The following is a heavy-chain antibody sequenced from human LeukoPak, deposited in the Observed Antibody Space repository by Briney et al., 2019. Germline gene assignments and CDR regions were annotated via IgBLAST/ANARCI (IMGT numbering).Heavy chain of an antibody. CDR3: ARILSCSGGLCYSSV. V-gene: IGHV2-70*11. CDR1: GFSLSTRGMC. J-gene: IGHJ4*02. Sequence: SGPTLFHPTPTLTLTCTFSGFSLSTRGMCVSWIRQPPGTALEGLARIDWDGDEYYSTSLKTRLTISKDTSKNQVVLTMTNMDPVDTATYYCARILSCSGGLCYSSVWGQGTLVTVSS. CDR2: IDWDGDE. D-gene: IGHD2-15*01.